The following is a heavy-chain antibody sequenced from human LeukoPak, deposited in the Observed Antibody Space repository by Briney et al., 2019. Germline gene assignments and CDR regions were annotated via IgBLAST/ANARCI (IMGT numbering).Heavy chain of an antibody. J-gene: IGHJ5*02. CDR2: IYYSGST. D-gene: IGHD4-11*01. CDR3: ARNDYSNYRVPVWWFDP. CDR1: GHSISSYY. V-gene: IGHV4-59*12. Sequence: SETLSLTCTVSGHSISSYYWSWIRQPPGKGLEWIGFIYYSGSTNYDPSLKSRVTISVDTSKNQFSLKLSSVTAADTAVYYCARNDYSNYRVPVWWFDPWGQGTLVTVSS.